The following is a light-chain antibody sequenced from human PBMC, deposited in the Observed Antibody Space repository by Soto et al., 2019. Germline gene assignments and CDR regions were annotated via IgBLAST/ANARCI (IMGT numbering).Light chain of an antibody. CDR2: DAS. V-gene: IGKV1-5*01. J-gene: IGKJ1*01. Sequence: DIQMTQSPSTLSASVGDRVTITCRASQSISSWLAWYQQKPGKAPKLLIYDASNLESGVPSRFSGGGSGTEFSLTIRSLQPDDFATYYCQQYNSYSWTFGQGTKVDIK. CDR3: QQYNSYSWT. CDR1: QSISSW.